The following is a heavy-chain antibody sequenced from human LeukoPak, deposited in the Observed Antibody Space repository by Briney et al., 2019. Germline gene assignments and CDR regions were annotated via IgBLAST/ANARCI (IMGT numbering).Heavy chain of an antibody. J-gene: IGHJ4*02. V-gene: IGHV3-48*04. D-gene: IGHD3-22*01. CDR2: ISSSGSTI. CDR3: ARSDSSGPLNFDY. CDR1: GFTFSSYA. Sequence: QTGGSLRLSCAASGFTFSSYAMSWVRQAPGKGLEWVSYISSSGSTIYYADSVKGRFTISRDNAKNSLYLQMNSLRAEDTAVYYCARSDSSGPLNFDYWGQGTLVTVSS.